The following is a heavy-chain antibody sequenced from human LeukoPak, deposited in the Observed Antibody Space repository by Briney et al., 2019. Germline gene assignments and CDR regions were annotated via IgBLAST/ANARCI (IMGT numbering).Heavy chain of an antibody. CDR3: ARDRPTGASRVFVVQ. V-gene: IGHV3-21*06. CDR2: MSSGSRYI. Sequence: PGGSLRLSCTASGFTFSTYAMTWVRQAPGKGLEWISSMSSGSRYIYYADSVRGRFTISRDNTKNALYLTMNNLRAEATAIYYCARDRPTGASRVFVVQWGQGTPVTVSS. D-gene: IGHD3-3*01. J-gene: IGHJ4*02. CDR1: GFTFSTYA.